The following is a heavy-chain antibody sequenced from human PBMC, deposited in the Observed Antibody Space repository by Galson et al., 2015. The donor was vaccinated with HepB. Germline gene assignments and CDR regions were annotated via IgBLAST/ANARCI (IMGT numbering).Heavy chain of an antibody. CDR2: INPSGGST. Sequence: SVKVSCKASGYTFTSYYMHWVRQAPGQGLEWMGIINPSGGSTSYAQKFQGRVTMTRDTSTSTVYMELSSLRSEDTAVYYCARDQDIVVVPAAVYGMDVWGQGTTVTVSS. J-gene: IGHJ6*02. D-gene: IGHD2-2*01. CDR3: ARDQDIVVVPAAVYGMDV. CDR1: GYTFTSYY. V-gene: IGHV1-46*01.